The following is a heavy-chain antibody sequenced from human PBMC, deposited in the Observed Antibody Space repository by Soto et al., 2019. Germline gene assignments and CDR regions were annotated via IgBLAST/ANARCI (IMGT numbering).Heavy chain of an antibody. Sequence: SETLSLTCTVSGGSISSGGYYWSWIRQHPGKGLEWIGYIYYSGSTYYNPSLKSRVTISVDTSKNQFSLKLSSVTAADTAVYCCARGYQLHTRVGRTGWYFDLWGRGTLVTVSS. D-gene: IGHD2-2*01. CDR3: ARGYQLHTRVGRTGWYFDL. CDR2: IYYSGST. J-gene: IGHJ2*01. CDR1: GGSISSGGYY. V-gene: IGHV4-31*03.